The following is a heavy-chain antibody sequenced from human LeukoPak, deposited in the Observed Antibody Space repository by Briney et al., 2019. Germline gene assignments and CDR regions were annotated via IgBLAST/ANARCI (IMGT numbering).Heavy chain of an antibody. J-gene: IGHJ4*02. CDR1: GFTFNNYA. CDR3: AKRSSIAFFDY. V-gene: IGHV3-23*01. D-gene: IGHD6-6*01. Sequence: PGGSLRLSCAVSGFTFNNYAMSWVRQAPGKGLEWVSGISGSGVSTYYADSVKGRFTISRDNFKNPLYLQMNSMRAEDTAVYYCAKRSSIAFFDYWGQGTLVTVSS. CDR2: ISGSGVST.